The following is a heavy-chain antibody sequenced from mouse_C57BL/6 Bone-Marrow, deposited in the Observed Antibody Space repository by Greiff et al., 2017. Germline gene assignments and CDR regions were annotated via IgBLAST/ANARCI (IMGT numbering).Heavy chain of an antibody. D-gene: IGHD1-1*01. CDR3: ARQRLRKRGYAMDY. J-gene: IGHJ4*01. Sequence: QVQLQQSGAELARPGASVKLSCKASGYTFTSYGISWVKQRTGQGLEWIGEIYPRSGNTYYNAKFKGKATLTADKSSSTAYMELRSLTSEDSAVYFCARQRLRKRGYAMDYWGQGTSGTVSS. V-gene: IGHV1-81*01. CDR1: GYTFTSYG. CDR2: IYPRSGNT.